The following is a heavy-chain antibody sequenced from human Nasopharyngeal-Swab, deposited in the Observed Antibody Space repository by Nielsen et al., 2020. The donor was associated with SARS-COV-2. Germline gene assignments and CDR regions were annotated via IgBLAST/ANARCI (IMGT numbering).Heavy chain of an antibody. CDR2: INHSGST. CDR3: ASLFVVPAAGPYYYYYYGMDV. V-gene: IGHV4-34*01. J-gene: IGHJ6*02. CDR1: GGSFSGYY. D-gene: IGHD2-2*01. Sequence: SETLSLTCAVYGGSFSGYYWSWIRQPPGKGLEWIGEINHSGSTNYNPSLKSRVTISVDTSKNQFSLKLSSVTAADTAVYYCASLFVVPAAGPYYYYYYGMDVWGQGTTVTVSS.